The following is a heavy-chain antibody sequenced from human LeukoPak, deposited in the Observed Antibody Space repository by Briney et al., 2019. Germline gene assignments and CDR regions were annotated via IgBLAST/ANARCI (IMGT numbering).Heavy chain of an antibody. CDR2: INPSGGST. Sequence: ASVKVSCKASGGTFSSYAISWVRQAPGQGLEWMGIINPSGGSTSYAQKFQGRVTLTRDTSTSTVYMELSSLRSEDTAIYYCARIRDGYNDAYDLWGQGTVVTVPS. CDR3: ARIRDGYNDAYDL. V-gene: IGHV1-46*01. D-gene: IGHD5-24*01. J-gene: IGHJ3*01. CDR1: GGTFSSYA.